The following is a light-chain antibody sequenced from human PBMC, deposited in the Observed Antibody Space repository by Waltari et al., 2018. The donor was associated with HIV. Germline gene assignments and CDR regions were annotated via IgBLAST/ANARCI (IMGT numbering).Light chain of an antibody. CDR2: DVT. Sequence: SALTQPPSAPGSPGQSVTIPCTGTTSDIGAYNYVAWYQQYTGKAPKLMIYDVTKRPSGVPDRFSGSKSGNTASLTVSGLQAEDEADYYCASHAGSKDVFGGGTKLTVL. CDR3: ASHAGSKDV. CDR1: TSDIGAYNY. V-gene: IGLV2-8*01. J-gene: IGLJ2*01.